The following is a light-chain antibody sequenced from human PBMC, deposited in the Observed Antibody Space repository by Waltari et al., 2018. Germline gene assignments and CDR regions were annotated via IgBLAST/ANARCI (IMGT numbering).Light chain of an antibody. CDR2: GAS. CDR1: QSVSSN. CDR3: QQYYSTPFT. Sequence: EIVMTQSPATLSVSPGERATLSCRASQSVSSNLAWYQQKPGQAPRLLLYGASTRATGIPARVSGSGSGTEFTVTISSLQSEDVAVYFCQQYYSTPFTFGQGTKLEIK. J-gene: IGKJ2*01. V-gene: IGKV3-15*01.